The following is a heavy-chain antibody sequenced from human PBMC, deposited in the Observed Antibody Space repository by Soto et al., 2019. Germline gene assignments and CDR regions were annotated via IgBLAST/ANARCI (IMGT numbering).Heavy chain of an antibody. Sequence: PSETLSLTCTVSGGSISTGDYYWSWIRQPPGKGLEWIGYIYYSGSTYYNPSLKSRVTISVDTSKNQFSLKLSSVTAADTAVYYCDSVSIIGFSFDYWGQGTLVTV. CDR3: DSVSIIGFSFDY. J-gene: IGHJ4*02. CDR1: GGSISTGDYY. CDR2: IYYSGST. V-gene: IGHV4-30-4*01. D-gene: IGHD1-20*01.